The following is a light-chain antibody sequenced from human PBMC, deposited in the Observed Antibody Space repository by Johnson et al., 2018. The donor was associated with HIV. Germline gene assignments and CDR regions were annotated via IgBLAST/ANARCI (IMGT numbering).Light chain of an antibody. V-gene: IGLV1-51*02. CDR2: ENN. Sequence: QSILTQPPSVSAAPGQKVTISCSGSSSNIGNNYVSWYQHLPGTAPQLLIYENNKRPSGIPDRFSGSKSGTSATLGITGLQTGDEADYYCGTWDSVHYVFGTGTKVTVL. J-gene: IGLJ1*01. CDR3: GTWDSVHYV. CDR1: SSNIGNNY.